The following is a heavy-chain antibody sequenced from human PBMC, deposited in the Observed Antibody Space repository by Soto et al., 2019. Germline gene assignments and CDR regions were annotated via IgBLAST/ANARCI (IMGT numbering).Heavy chain of an antibody. CDR1: GGTFSSYA. CDR3: ARGETGTTLTFYYYYYGMDV. D-gene: IGHD1-7*01. J-gene: IGHJ6*02. CDR2: IIPIFGTA. Sequence: QVQLVQSGAEVQKPGSSVKVSCKASGGTFSSYAISWVRQAPGQGLEWMGGIIPIFGTANYAQKFQGRVTITADESTSTAYMELSSLRSEDTAVYYCARGETGTTLTFYYYYYGMDVWGQGTTVTVSS. V-gene: IGHV1-69*01.